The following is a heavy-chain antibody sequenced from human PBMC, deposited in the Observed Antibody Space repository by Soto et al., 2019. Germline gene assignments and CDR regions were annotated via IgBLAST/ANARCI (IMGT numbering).Heavy chain of an antibody. J-gene: IGHJ4*02. CDR3: AKDRLRTVRGVTDY. Sequence: SETLSLTCTVSGGSISSYYWSWVRQPPGKGLEWIGYIYNSGSTNYNPSLKSRVTISLDTSKKQFSLNLTSVTAADTAVYYCAKDRLRTVRGVTDYWGQGTLVTVSS. CDR1: GGSISSYY. D-gene: IGHD3-10*01. CDR2: IYNSGST. V-gene: IGHV4-59*01.